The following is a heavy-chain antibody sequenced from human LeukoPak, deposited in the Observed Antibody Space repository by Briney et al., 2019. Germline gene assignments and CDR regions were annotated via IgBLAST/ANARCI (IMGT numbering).Heavy chain of an antibody. CDR3: ARQEYSSSSVDY. D-gene: IGHD6-6*01. J-gene: IGHJ4*02. CDR1: GGSISSYY. CDR2: IYYSGST. V-gene: IGHV4-59*08. Sequence: PSETLSLTCTVSGGSISSYYWSWIRQPPGKGLEWIGYIYYSGSTNYNPSLKSRVTISVDTSKNQFSLKLSSVTAADTAVYYCARQEYSSSSVDYWGQGTLVTVSS.